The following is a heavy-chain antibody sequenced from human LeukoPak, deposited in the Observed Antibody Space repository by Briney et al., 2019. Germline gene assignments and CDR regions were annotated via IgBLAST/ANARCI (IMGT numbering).Heavy chain of an antibody. CDR3: ARDNRAVAGTWDY. CDR1: GFTFSSYS. V-gene: IGHV3-48*01. Sequence: PGGSLRLSCAASGFTFSSYSMNWVRQAPGKGLEWVSYISSSSSTIYYADSVKGRFTISRDNSKNTLYLQMNSLRAEDTAVYYCARDNRAVAGTWDYWGQGTLVTVSS. J-gene: IGHJ4*02. D-gene: IGHD6-19*01. CDR2: ISSSSSTI.